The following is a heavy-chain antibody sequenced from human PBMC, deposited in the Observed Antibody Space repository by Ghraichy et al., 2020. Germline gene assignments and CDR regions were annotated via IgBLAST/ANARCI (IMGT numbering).Heavy chain of an antibody. CDR2: ITWNSAST. J-gene: IGHJ4*02. CDR3: AKTGDSGWFYDY. D-gene: IGHD6-19*01. Sequence: GGSLRLSCAASGFTFSASAMSWVRQAPGKGLEWVSTITWNSASTRYADSVTGRSTISRDNYKNAVYLQVTSLREDDTAVYFCAKTGDSGWFYDYWGRGTLVTVSS. CDR1: GFTFSASA. V-gene: IGHV3-23*01.